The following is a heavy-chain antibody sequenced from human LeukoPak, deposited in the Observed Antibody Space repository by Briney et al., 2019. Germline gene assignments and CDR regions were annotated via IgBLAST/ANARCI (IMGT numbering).Heavy chain of an antibody. V-gene: IGHV3-23*01. CDR3: AELGGQEVYNYYVGA. Sequence: PGGSLRLSCEASGFTFSSYAMSWVRQAPGKGLEWVSGIIDSGDITYYANSVKGRFTISRDNSKNTLCLQMNSLRAEDTAVYYCAELGGQEVYNYYVGAWGKGTTVAVSS. D-gene: IGHD3-16*01. CDR1: GFTFSSYA. J-gene: IGHJ6*03. CDR2: IIDSGDIT.